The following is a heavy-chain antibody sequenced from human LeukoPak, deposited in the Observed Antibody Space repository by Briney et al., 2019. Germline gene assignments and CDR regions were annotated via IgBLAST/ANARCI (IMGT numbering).Heavy chain of an antibody. CDR1: GFTFSSYG. Sequence: GGSLRLSCAASGFTFSSYGISWVRQAPGKGLEWVSGVSGTGSNTYYLDSVKGRFTISRDNSKNTLYLQMNSLRAEDTAVYYCAKDKLPLGHYYDSSGYYYGLDYWGQGTLVTVSS. V-gene: IGHV3-23*01. J-gene: IGHJ4*02. CDR3: AKDKLPLGHYYDSSGYYYGLDY. D-gene: IGHD3-22*01. CDR2: VSGTGSNT.